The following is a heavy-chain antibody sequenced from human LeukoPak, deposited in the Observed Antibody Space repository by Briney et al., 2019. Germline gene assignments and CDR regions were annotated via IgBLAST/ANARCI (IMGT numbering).Heavy chain of an antibody. CDR2: VSYTGRT. Sequence: PSETLSLTCTVAGGSLSGHYWSWIRQPPGKRLEWIGYVSYTGRTKYNPSLQSRVTISIDTSKSQFSLKLTSVTSADTAVYSCAIRLDHDISGDPDTLDVCGQRTTVIVSS. D-gene: IGHD3-22*01. J-gene: IGHJ3*01. V-gene: IGHV4-59*11. CDR1: GGSLSGHY. CDR3: AIRLDHDISGDPDTLDV.